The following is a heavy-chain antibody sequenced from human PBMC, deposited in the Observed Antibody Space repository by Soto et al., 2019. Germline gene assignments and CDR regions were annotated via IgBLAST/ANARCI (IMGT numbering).Heavy chain of an antibody. D-gene: IGHD5-12*01. J-gene: IGHJ4*02. CDR2: IYYSGST. CDR1: GGSISSYY. Sequence: PSETLSLTCTVSGGSISSYYWSWTRQPPGKGLEWIGYIYYSGSTNYNPSLKSRVTISVDTSKNQFSLKLSSVTAADTAVYYCARAGGRDGYNFGYYFDYWGQGTLVTVSS. V-gene: IGHV4-59*01. CDR3: ARAGGRDGYNFGYYFDY.